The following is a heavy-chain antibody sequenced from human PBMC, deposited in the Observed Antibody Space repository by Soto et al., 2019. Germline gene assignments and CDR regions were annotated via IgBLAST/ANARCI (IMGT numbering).Heavy chain of an antibody. CDR1: GGSINTFY. CDR2: IFSSGST. Sequence: SETLSLTCTVSGGSINTFYWSWVRQPAGKGLEWIGRIFSSGSTSFNPSLESRVAMSVDTSKNHFSLSLSSVTAADMAVYYCAREGSYSAYNFAHGIQLWSFDFWGQGALGTVAS. D-gene: IGHD5-12*01. V-gene: IGHV4-4*07. J-gene: IGHJ4*02. CDR3: AREGSYSAYNFAHGIQLWSFDF.